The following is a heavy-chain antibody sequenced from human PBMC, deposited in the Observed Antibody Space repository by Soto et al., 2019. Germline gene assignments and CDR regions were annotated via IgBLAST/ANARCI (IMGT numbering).Heavy chain of an antibody. D-gene: IGHD1-26*01. CDR2: INAGGGNT. CDR3: AKVEGWELLPHFDF. V-gene: IGHV3-23*01. J-gene: IGHJ4*02. Sequence: SLRLSCVTSRFTFNTFAMSWVRQAPGEGLEWVSAINAGGGNTHYADSVKGRFTISRDNSKNTLYLQMDSLRAEDTAVYYCAKVEGWELLPHFDFWGQGTLVTVSS. CDR1: RFTFNTFA.